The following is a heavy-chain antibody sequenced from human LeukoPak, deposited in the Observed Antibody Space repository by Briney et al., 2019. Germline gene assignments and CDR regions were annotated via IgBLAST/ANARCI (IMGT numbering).Heavy chain of an antibody. CDR2: IKQDGSEK. CDR1: GFTFSSYW. J-gene: IGHJ6*04. V-gene: IGHV3-7*01. D-gene: IGHD3-16*01. Sequence: TGGSLRLSCAASGFTFSSYWMSWVRQAPGKGLEWVANIKQDGSEKYYVDSVKGRFTISRDNAKNSLYLQMNSLRAEDTAVYYCAREGGETLFFEMDVWGKGTTVTISS. CDR3: AREGGETLFFEMDV.